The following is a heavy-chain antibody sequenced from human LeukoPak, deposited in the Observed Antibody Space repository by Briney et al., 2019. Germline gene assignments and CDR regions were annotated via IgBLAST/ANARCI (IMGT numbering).Heavy chain of an antibody. Sequence: GESLKISCKGSGYRFTTYWIGWVRQMPGKGLEWMGVIYPGDSDTRYSPSFQGQVTISADKSISTAYLQWSSLRASDTAMYFCARRNSLLEDDQYDSSGYYSSAFDMWGQGTMVAVSS. CDR2: IYPGDSDT. CDR3: ARRNSLLEDDQYDSSGYYSSAFDM. CDR1: GYRFTTYW. V-gene: IGHV5-51*01. D-gene: IGHD3-22*01. J-gene: IGHJ3*02.